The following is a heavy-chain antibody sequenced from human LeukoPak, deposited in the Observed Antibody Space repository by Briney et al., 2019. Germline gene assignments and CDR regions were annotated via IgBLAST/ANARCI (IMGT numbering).Heavy chain of an antibody. CDR3: VGDGYNSLSSDFDY. CDR2: INTHTGNP. V-gene: IGHV7-4-1*02. Sequence: ASVKVSCKASGYTFTSFAINWLRQTPGQGPEWVGWINTHTGNPSYAQGFTGRFVFSLDTSVSTAYLQISSLKAEDTAVYYCVGDGYNSLSSDFDYWGQGTLVTVSS. J-gene: IGHJ4*02. D-gene: IGHD3-22*01. CDR1: GYTFTSFA.